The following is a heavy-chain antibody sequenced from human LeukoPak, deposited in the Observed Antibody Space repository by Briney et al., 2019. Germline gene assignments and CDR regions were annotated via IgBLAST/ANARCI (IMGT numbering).Heavy chain of an antibody. V-gene: IGHV4-59*01. CDR1: GFTFSSYA. Sequence: PGGSLRLSCAGSGFTFSSYAMNWVRQAPGKGLEWIGYIFYSGSTYYNPSLRSRVTISVDTSKNQFSLRRSPVTAADTAVYYCARDRRDQGWFDPWGQGTLVTVSS. J-gene: IGHJ5*02. CDR2: IFYSGST. CDR3: ARDRRDQGWFDP.